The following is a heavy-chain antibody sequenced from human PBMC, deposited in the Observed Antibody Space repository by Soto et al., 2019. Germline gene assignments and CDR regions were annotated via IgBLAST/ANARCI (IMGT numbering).Heavy chain of an antibody. CDR3: VTGYHSDY. J-gene: IGHJ4*02. D-gene: IGHD5-18*01. CDR1: GISTSSYW. V-gene: IGHV3-7*03. Sequence: EEQLVESGGALVRPGESLRLSCAASGISTSSYWMGWVRQAPGRGLEWVASIKKDGSEKYYMDSLKGRFTISRDNALNSLYLQMISLRAEDTAVYFCVTGYHSDYWGQGTLVTVSS. CDR2: IKKDGSEK.